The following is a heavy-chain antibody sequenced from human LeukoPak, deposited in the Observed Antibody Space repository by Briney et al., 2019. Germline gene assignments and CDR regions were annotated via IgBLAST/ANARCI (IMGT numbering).Heavy chain of an antibody. J-gene: IGHJ6*03. Sequence: GGSLRLSCAASGFTFSSYSMTWVRQAPGKGLEWVSYITYSSSTIYYADSVKGRFTISRDNTKNTLYLQMNSLRGDDTAVYYCAKSYSYYHMDDWGKGTSVTVSS. V-gene: IGHV3-48*01. CDR1: GFTFSSYS. CDR3: AKSYSYYHMDD. CDR2: ITYSSSTI.